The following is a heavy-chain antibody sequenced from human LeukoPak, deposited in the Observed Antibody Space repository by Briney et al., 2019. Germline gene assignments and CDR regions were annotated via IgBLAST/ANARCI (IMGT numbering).Heavy chain of an antibody. Sequence: PGGSLRLSCAASGFTFSSYSMNWVRQAPGKGLEWVSSISCRSSYIYYADSVKGRFTISRDNAKNSLYLQMNSLRDEDTAVYYCARAANYYDSSDFLPEAFDIWGQGTMVTVSS. CDR3: ARAANYYDSSDFLPEAFDI. J-gene: IGHJ3*02. CDR1: GFTFSSYS. D-gene: IGHD3-22*01. CDR2: ISCRSSYI. V-gene: IGHV3-21*01.